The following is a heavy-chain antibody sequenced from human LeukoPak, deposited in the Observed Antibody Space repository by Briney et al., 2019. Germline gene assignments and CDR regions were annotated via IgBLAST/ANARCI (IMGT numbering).Heavy chain of an antibody. CDR2: IYPGDSFA. D-gene: IGHD6-6*01. CDR1: GYTFTSYW. Sequence: GESLKISCQGSGYTFTSYWIGWMRQMPGEGLEWMGIIYPGDSFATYIPSFQGQVTISADKSISTAYLQWSSLKASDTVMYYCASPDSSIAARYWGQGTLVTVSS. V-gene: IGHV5-51*01. CDR3: ASPDSSIAARY. J-gene: IGHJ4*02.